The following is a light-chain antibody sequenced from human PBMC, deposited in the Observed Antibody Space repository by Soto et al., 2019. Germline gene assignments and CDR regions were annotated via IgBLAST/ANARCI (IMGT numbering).Light chain of an antibody. Sequence: QSVLTQPPSASGTPGQRVTISCSGSSSNIGSNTVNWYQQLPGTAPKLLIYSNNQRPSGVPDRFSGSKSGTSASLAISGLQSEDETDYYCEAWDDSMSGLVSGGGNKVTVL. CDR3: EAWDDSMSGLV. CDR2: SNN. V-gene: IGLV1-44*01. J-gene: IGLJ3*02. CDR1: SSNIGSNT.